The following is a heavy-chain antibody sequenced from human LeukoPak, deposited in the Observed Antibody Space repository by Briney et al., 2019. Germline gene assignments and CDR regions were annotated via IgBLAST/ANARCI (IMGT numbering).Heavy chain of an antibody. J-gene: IGHJ4*02. CDR2: IKQDGSET. CDR1: GFSFSNYW. V-gene: IGHV3-7*03. Sequence: LAGGSLRLSCVVSGFSFSNYWMDWVRQAPGKGLEWVAFIKQDGSETAYADSVKGRFTISRDNSKNTLYLQMNSLRAEDTAVYYCAKDPAYYYGSGSYPPDYWGQGTLVTVSS. D-gene: IGHD3-10*01. CDR3: AKDPAYYYGSGSYPPDY.